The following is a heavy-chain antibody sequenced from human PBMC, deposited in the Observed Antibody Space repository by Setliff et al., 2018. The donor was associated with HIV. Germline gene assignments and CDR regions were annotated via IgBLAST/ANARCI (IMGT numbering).Heavy chain of an antibody. J-gene: IGHJ4*02. Sequence: PSETLSLTCAVYGGSFTDYYWSGIRQPPGKGLEWIGEINHSGSTNYNPSLKSRVTISVDTSKNQFSLKLSSVTAADTAVYYCARVLYSTVPAPMPDDYWGQGTLVTVSS. CDR3: ARVLYSTVPAPMPDDY. V-gene: IGHV4-34*01. D-gene: IGHD2-2*01. CDR2: INHSGST. CDR1: GGSFTDYY.